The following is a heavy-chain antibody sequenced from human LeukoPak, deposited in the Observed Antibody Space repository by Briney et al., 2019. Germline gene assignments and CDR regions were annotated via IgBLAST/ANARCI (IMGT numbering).Heavy chain of an antibody. Sequence: SETLSLTCIVSGGSISHYYWSWIRQPPGKGLEWIGYVYYRGNTHYNPSLKSRVTMSIDTSKNQFSLKLSSVTAADTAVYYCAREEYCSGGSCYSGYFQHWGQGTLVSVSS. J-gene: IGHJ1*01. CDR3: AREEYCSGGSCYSGYFQH. CDR2: VYYRGNT. CDR1: GGSISHYY. D-gene: IGHD2-15*01. V-gene: IGHV4-59*01.